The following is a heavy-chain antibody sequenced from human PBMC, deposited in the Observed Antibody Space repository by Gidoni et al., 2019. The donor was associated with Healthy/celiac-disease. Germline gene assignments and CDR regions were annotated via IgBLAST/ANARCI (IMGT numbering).Heavy chain of an antibody. D-gene: IGHD3-22*01. Sequence: QLQLQESGPGLVKPSETLSLTCTVSGGSIISSSYYWGWIRQPPGKGLEWIGSIYYSGSTYYNPSLKSRVTISVDTSKNQFSLKLSSVTAADTAVYYCALHRDDSSGYYSSYFDYWGQGTLVTVSS. J-gene: IGHJ4*02. CDR2: IYYSGST. CDR3: ALHRDDSSGYYSSYFDY. V-gene: IGHV4-39*01. CDR1: GGSIISSSYY.